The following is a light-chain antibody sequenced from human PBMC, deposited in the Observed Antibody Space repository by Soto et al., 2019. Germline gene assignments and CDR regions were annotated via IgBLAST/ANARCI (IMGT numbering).Light chain of an antibody. CDR1: QTISSW. Sequence: DIQMTQSPSTLSGSVGDRVTITCLASQTISSWLAWYQQKPGKAPKLLIYKASTLKSGVPSRFSGSGSGTEFTLTISSLQPDDFATYYCQHYHSYSEAFGQGTKVDIK. V-gene: IGKV1-5*03. CDR3: QHYHSYSEA. CDR2: KAS. J-gene: IGKJ1*01.